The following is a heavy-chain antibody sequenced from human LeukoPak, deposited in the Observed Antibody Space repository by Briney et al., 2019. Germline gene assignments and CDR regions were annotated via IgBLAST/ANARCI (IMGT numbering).Heavy chain of an antibody. Sequence: PGGSLRLSCAASGFTFSSYWMSWVRQAPGKGLEWVANIKQDGSEKYYVDSVKGRFTISRDNAKNSLYLQMNSLRAEDTAVYYCARASGNYDFWSGYENWFDPWGQGTLVTVSS. V-gene: IGHV3-7*01. CDR3: ARASGNYDFWSGYENWFDP. D-gene: IGHD3-3*01. CDR1: GFTFSSYW. J-gene: IGHJ5*02. CDR2: IKQDGSEK.